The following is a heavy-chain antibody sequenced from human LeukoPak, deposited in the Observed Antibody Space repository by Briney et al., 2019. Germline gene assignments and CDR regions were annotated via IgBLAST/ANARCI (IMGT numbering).Heavy chain of an antibody. J-gene: IGHJ4*02. CDR3: ARLTLAAAGRNFDY. CDR2: IYYSGST. Sequence: PSETLSLTCTVSGGSISSSSYYWGWLRQPPGKGLEWIGSIYYSGSTYYNPSLKSRVTISVDTSKNQFSLKLSSVTTADTAVYYCARLTLAAAGRNFDYWGQGTLVTVSS. D-gene: IGHD6-13*01. CDR1: GGSISSSSYY. V-gene: IGHV4-39*01.